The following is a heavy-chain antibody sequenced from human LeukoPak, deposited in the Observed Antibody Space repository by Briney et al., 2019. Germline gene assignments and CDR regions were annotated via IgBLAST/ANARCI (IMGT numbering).Heavy chain of an antibody. V-gene: IGHV3-7*03. J-gene: IGHJ4*02. CDR2: IKEDGSEK. CDR1: GFTFSSYW. Sequence: GGSLRLSCAASGFTFSSYWMNWLRQARGKGVEWVATIKEDGSEKYYVDSVKGRFTISRDNAKNSLYLQMNSLRVEDTAVYYCARGTATDPGVDYWGQGTLVTVSS. D-gene: IGHD3-10*01. CDR3: ARGTATDPGVDY.